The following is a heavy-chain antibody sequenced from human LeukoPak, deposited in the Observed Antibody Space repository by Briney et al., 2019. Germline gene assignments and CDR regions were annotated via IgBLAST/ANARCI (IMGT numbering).Heavy chain of an antibody. Sequence: TPSETLSLTCTVSGGSISGFYWSSIRPPAGKGLEWIGRIYPSGGTNYNPSLKSRVTMSTDTSKNQFSLKLRSVTAADTAVYYCAREYGDLDYWGQGTLVTVSS. CDR3: AREYGDLDY. D-gene: IGHD2-21*01. V-gene: IGHV4-4*07. CDR1: GGSISGFY. CDR2: IYPSGGT. J-gene: IGHJ4*02.